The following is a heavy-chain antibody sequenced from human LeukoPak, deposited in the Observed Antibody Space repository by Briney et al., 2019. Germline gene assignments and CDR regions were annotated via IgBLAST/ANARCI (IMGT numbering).Heavy chain of an antibody. J-gene: IGHJ3*02. Sequence: GGSPRLSCAASRFTFGGHGMRWVRQAPGKGLEWVSSISSSSSYIYYADSVKGRFTISRDNAKNSLYLQMNSLRAEDTAVYYCARGTGYYNSADAFDIWGQGTMVTVSS. CDR1: RFTFGGHG. CDR3: ARGTGYYNSADAFDI. CDR2: ISSSSSYI. D-gene: IGHD3-9*01. V-gene: IGHV3-21*01.